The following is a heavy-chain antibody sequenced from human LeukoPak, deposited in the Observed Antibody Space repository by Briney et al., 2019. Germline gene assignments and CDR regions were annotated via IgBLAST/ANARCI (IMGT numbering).Heavy chain of an antibody. CDR2: ISHSGST. CDR3: ARLDTSGWYPKVDY. Sequence: PSETLSLTCSVSGYSITSDYYWGWIRQSPGTGLEWIASISHSGSTFYNPSLKSRATISRDASKNQFSLNLSSMTAADTAVYYCARLDTSGWYPKVDYWGQGTLVTVSS. CDR1: GYSITSDYY. J-gene: IGHJ4*02. V-gene: IGHV4-38-2*02. D-gene: IGHD6-19*01.